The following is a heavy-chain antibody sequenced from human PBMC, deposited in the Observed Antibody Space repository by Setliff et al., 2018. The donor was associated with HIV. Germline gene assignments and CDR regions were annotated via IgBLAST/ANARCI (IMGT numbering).Heavy chain of an antibody. J-gene: IGHJ4*02. Sequence: PGESLKISCKGSGYTFTSYWIGWVRQMPGKGLEWMGIIYPGDSDTRYSPYFQGRVTISADKSINTAYLQWSSLQAPDTALYYCARRATKASLDYWGQGTLVTVSS. V-gene: IGHV5-51*01. CDR2: IYPGDSDT. CDR1: GYTFTSYW. CDR3: ARRATKASLDY.